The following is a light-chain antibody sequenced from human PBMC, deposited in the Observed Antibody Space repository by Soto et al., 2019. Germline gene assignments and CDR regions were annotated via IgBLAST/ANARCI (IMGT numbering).Light chain of an antibody. CDR2: KAS. CDR3: QQYDNPPLT. CDR1: QTISSW. Sequence: DVQMTQSPSTLSGSVGDRVTITCRASQTISSWLAWYQQKPGKAPKLLIYKASTLKSGVPSRFSGSGSGTEFTLTISSLQPDDFATYYCQQYDNPPLTFGGGTKVDIK. J-gene: IGKJ4*01. V-gene: IGKV1-5*03.